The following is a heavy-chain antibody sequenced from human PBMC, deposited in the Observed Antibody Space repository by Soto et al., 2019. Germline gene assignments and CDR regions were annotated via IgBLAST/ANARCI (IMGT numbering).Heavy chain of an antibody. D-gene: IGHD3-10*01. CDR1: GFTFSSYA. CDR3: AKMSRESGWPYYYGMDV. J-gene: IGHJ6*02. Sequence: GGSLRLSCAASGFTFSSYAMSWVRQAPGKGLEWVSAISGSGGSTYYADSVKGRFTISRDNSKNTLYLQMNSLRAEDTAVYYCAKMSRESGWPYYYGMDVWGQGTTVTVSS. CDR2: ISGSGGST. V-gene: IGHV3-23*01.